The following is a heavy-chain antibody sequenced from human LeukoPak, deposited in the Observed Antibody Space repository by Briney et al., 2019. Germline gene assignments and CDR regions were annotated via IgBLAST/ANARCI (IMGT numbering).Heavy chain of an antibody. D-gene: IGHD1-26*01. CDR2: ISSSSSYI. J-gene: IGHJ4*02. CDR3: AREDLDSSGSLDY. V-gene: IGHV3-21*01. CDR1: GFTFSSYS. Sequence: GGSLRLSCAASGFTFSSYSMNWVRQAPGKGLEWVSSISSSSSYIYYADSVKGRFTISRDNAKNSLYLQVNSLRAEDTAVYYCAREDLDSSGSLDYWGQGTLVTVSS.